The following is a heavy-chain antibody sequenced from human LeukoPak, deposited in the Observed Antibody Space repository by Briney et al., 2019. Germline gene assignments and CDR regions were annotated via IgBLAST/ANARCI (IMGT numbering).Heavy chain of an antibody. Sequence: SETLSLTCAVSGYSISSGYYWGWIRQPPGKGLEGIGVIYHSGSTYYNPSLKSRVTISVDTSKNQFSLKLSSVTAADTAVYYCARDLYCSSTSCHELDYWGQGTLVTVSS. CDR3: ARDLYCSSTSCHELDY. V-gene: IGHV4-38-2*02. CDR1: GYSISSGYY. CDR2: IYHSGST. J-gene: IGHJ4*02. D-gene: IGHD2-2*01.